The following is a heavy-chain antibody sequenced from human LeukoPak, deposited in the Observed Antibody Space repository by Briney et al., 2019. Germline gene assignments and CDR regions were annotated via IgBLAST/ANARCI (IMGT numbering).Heavy chain of an antibody. CDR3: ARLYGSYYPNFDY. J-gene: IGHJ4*02. Sequence: GEINHSGSTNYNPSLKSRVTISVDTSKNQFSLKLSSVTAADTAVYYCARLYGSYYPNFDYWGQGTLATVSS. D-gene: IGHD1-26*01. CDR2: INHSGST. V-gene: IGHV4-34*01.